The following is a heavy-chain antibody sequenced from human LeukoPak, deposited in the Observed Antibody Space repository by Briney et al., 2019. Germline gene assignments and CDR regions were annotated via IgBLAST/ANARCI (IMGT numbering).Heavy chain of an antibody. D-gene: IGHD1-26*01. J-gene: IGHJ4*02. V-gene: IGHV1-2*02. CDR1: GYTFTGYY. Sequence: GASVKVSCKASGYTFTGYYMHWVRQAAGQGREGMGWINPNSGGTNYAQKFQGRVTMTRDTSISTAYMELSRLRSDDTAVYYCAIPSYSGRYFGYWGQGTLVTVSS. CDR3: AIPSYSGRYFGY. CDR2: INPNSGGT.